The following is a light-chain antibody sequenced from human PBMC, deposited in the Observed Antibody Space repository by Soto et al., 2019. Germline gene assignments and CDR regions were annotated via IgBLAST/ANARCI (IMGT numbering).Light chain of an antibody. CDR1: SSDIGGYNY. J-gene: IGLJ3*02. CDR2: DVT. CDR3: CSYAGPYIHWV. Sequence: QSALTQPRSVSGSPGQSVTISCTGTSSDIGGYNYVSWYQQHPGKAPKVMIYDVTKRPSGVPDRFSGSKSGNTASLTISGLQAEDEADYYCCSYAGPYIHWVFGDGNKLTVL. V-gene: IGLV2-11*01.